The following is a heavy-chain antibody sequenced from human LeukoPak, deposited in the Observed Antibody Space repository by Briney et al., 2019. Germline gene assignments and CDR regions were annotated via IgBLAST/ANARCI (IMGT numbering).Heavy chain of an antibody. CDR1: GFTLSSYS. CDR3: ARDWAYGFDM. CDR2: ISTRSTTI. D-gene: IGHD7-27*01. Sequence: PGGSLRLSCAASGFTLSSYSMNWVRQAPGKGLEWVSHISTRSTTISYTDSVRGRFTISRDNGKNSLYLQINSLRAEDTAVYYCARDWAYGFDMWGQGTMVTVSS. V-gene: IGHV3-48*01. J-gene: IGHJ3*02.